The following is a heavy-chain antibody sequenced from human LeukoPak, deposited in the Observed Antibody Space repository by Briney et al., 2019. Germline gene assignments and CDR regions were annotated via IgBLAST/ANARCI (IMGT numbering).Heavy chain of an antibody. V-gene: IGHV3-23*01. CDR2: ISDSGGST. D-gene: IGHD5-24*01. J-gene: IGHJ4*02. Sequence: PGGSLRLSCAASGFTFSSYAMSWVRQAPGKGLEWVSAISDSGGSTYYADSVKGRFTISRDNSKNTVYLQMNSLRAEDTAVYYCAKDINAYIFNYFDYWGQGTLVTVSS. CDR1: GFTFSSYA. CDR3: AKDINAYIFNYFDY.